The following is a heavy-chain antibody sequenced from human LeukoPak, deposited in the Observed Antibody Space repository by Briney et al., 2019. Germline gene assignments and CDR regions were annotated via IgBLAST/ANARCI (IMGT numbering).Heavy chain of an antibody. V-gene: IGHV1-3*01. D-gene: IGHD6-13*01. CDR3: ARDHVGIAAALGFDP. Sequence: ASVKVSCKASGYTFTSYAMHWVRQAPGQRLEWMGWINAGNGNTNYAQKLQGRVTMTTDTSTSTAYMELRSLRSDDTAVYYCARDHVGIAAALGFDPWGQGTLVTVSS. J-gene: IGHJ5*02. CDR2: INAGNGNT. CDR1: GYTFTSYA.